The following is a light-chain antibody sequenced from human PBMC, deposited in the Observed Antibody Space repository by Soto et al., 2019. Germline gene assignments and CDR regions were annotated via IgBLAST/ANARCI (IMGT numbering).Light chain of an antibody. CDR2: NVS. V-gene: IGLV2-14*03. Sequence: ALTQPASVSGSPGQSITISCTGTSSDVGGYNSVSWYQHHPGKAPKLMIYNVSNRPSGVSSRFSGSKSGNTASLTISGLQAEDEADYYCSSYTTSSTYVFATGTKVTVL. CDR3: SSYTTSSTYV. J-gene: IGLJ1*01. CDR1: SSDVGGYNS.